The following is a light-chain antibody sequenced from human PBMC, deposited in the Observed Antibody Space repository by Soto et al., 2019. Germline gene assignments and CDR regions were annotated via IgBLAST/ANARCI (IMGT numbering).Light chain of an antibody. J-gene: IGKJ1*01. CDR2: RAS. Sequence: IMMAQSPATLSVSLGERATLSCRAGQTIYSNVAWYQQRPGQAPRLLIYRASTRATGVPARFSGSGSGTDFTLTISSLEPEDFAVYYCQQRSNWLWTFGQGTKVDIK. V-gene: IGKV3-15*01. CDR3: QQRSNWLWT. CDR1: QTIYSN.